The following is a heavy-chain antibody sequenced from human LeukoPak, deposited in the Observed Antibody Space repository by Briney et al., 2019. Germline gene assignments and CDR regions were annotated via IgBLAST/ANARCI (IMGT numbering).Heavy chain of an antibody. CDR3: ARDPAGHGRYFDY. CDR1: GGSINGYF. Sequence: KPSETLSLTCTVSGGSINGYFCTWLRQPAGAGLECIGRIHTSGTTYYNPSFKSRVSMSVDTSNNKFSLRLNSVSAADTAIYYCARDPAGHGRYFDYWGQGALVTVSS. CDR2: IHTSGTT. D-gene: IGHD1-14*01. V-gene: IGHV4-4*07. J-gene: IGHJ4*02.